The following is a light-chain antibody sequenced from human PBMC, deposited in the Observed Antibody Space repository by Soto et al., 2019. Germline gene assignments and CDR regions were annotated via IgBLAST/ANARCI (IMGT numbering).Light chain of an antibody. J-gene: IGKJ1*01. CDR2: RAS. Sequence: DIPMTQSPSTLSASVGDRVTITCRASQRISSWLAWYQQKAGKAPKLLIYRASSLESGVPSRFNGSGSGTEFTLTITSLQPDDFATYYCQQYNSWTFGQGTKVEIK. CDR1: QRISSW. CDR3: QQYNSWT. V-gene: IGKV1-5*03.